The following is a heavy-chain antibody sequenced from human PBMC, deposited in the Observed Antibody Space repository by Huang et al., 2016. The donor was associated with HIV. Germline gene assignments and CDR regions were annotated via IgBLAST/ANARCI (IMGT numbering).Heavy chain of an antibody. CDR1: GFTLSDHY. CDR2: RRNKVRSYTT. Sequence: EAQLVESGGGLVQPGGSLRLSCAASGFTLSDHYVDWVRQAPGKGLEWVGRRRNKVRSYTTEYAASVKGRFTISRDDSETSLYLQMNSLRTEDSAVYYCTGALASDTGMDVWGQGTTVTVSS. CDR3: TGALASDTGMDV. J-gene: IGHJ6*02. V-gene: IGHV3-72*01. D-gene: IGHD6-19*01.